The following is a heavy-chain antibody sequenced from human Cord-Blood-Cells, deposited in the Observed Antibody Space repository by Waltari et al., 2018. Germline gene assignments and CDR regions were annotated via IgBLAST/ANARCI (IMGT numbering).Heavy chain of an antibody. CDR2: FDPEDGET. J-gene: IGHJ2*01. CDR1: GYTLTEFS. D-gene: IGHD2-2*01. CDR3: ATRAWYQLLGYWYFDL. Sequence: QVQLVQSGAEVKQPGASVNVSCKVSGYTLTEFSMPWVRQPPGKGLEWLGGFDPEDGETIYAQKFQGRVTMTEDTSTDTAYMELSSLRSEDTAVYYCATRAWYQLLGYWYFDLWGRGTLVTVSS. V-gene: IGHV1-24*01.